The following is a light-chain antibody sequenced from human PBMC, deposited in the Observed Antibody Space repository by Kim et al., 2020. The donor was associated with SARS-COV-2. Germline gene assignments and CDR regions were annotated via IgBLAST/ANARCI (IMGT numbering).Light chain of an antibody. V-gene: IGKV3-20*01. CDR2: GAS. Sequence: PGERATLSCRASQTVNNYLAWYQQKPGQAPRLLIYGASSRATGIPDRFSGSGSGTEFTLTISRLEPEDFAVFYCQQYAGSPLSATFGGGTKV. CDR3: QQYAGSPLSAT. CDR1: QTVNNY. J-gene: IGKJ4*01.